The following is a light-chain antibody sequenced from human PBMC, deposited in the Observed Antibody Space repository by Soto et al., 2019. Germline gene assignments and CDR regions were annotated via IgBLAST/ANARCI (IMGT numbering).Light chain of an antibody. CDR3: SPYTSSSHYV. V-gene: IGLV2-14*01. CDR2: DVS. CDR1: SSDVGGYNY. Sequence: QSVLTQPASVSGSPGQSITISCTGTSSDVGGYNYVSWYQQHPGKAPKLMIYDVSNRPSGVSNRFSGSKSGNTASLTISGLQAEDEADYYCSPYTSSSHYVFGTGTKVTVL. J-gene: IGLJ1*01.